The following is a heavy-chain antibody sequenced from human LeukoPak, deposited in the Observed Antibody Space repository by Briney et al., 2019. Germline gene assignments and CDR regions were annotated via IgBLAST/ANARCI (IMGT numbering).Heavy chain of an antibody. Sequence: SETLSLTCTVSGGSISSSYYWGWIRQPPGKGLEWIGSIYYSGSTYYNPSLKSRVTISVDTSKNQFSLKLSSVTAADTAVYYCAAGYYDSSGPGNYFDYWGQGTLVTVSS. CDR1: GGSISSSYY. CDR2: IYYSGST. CDR3: AAGYYDSSGPGNYFDY. J-gene: IGHJ4*02. V-gene: IGHV4-39*01. D-gene: IGHD3-22*01.